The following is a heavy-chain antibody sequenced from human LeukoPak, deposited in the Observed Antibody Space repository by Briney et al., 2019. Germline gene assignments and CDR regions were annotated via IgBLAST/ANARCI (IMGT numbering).Heavy chain of an antibody. Sequence: ASVKVSCKASGYTFTSYGISWVRQAPGQGLEWMGWISAYNGNTNYAQKLQGRVTMTTDTSTSTAYMELRSLRSDDTAVYYCARGVDSYYYDSSGYYYVYWGQGTLVTVSS. D-gene: IGHD3-22*01. CDR1: GYTFTSYG. V-gene: IGHV1-18*01. CDR2: ISAYNGNT. J-gene: IGHJ4*02. CDR3: ARGVDSYYYDSSGYYYVY.